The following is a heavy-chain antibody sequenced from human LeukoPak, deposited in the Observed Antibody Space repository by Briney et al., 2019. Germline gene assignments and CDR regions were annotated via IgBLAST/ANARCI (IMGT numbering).Heavy chain of an antibody. D-gene: IGHD1-14*01. CDR2: IKHDGSQK. CDR3: ASHHGFRQDY. Sequence: GGSLRLSCAASGFSFNTYWMSWVRQAPGKGLEWVDNIKHDGSQKSSVVSVKGRFTISRDNAKNSLYLQMTSLRAEDTAVYYCASHHGFRQDYWGQGTLVTVSS. CDR1: GFSFNTYW. J-gene: IGHJ4*02. V-gene: IGHV3-7*01.